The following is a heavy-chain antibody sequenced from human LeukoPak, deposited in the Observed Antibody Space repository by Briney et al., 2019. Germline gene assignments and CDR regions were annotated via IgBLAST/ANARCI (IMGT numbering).Heavy chain of an antibody. CDR3: ARTPYYDLSMDV. D-gene: IGHD3-3*01. CDR2: IYYSGST. Sequence: PSETLSLTCTVSGGSTSNSSSSWGWIPQPPGKGLEWIGTIYYSGSTYYNPSLKSRVTVSVDTSKNHFSLKLRSVTAADTAVYYCARTPYYDLSMDVWGKGTTVTVSS. J-gene: IGHJ6*03. CDR1: GGSTSNSSSS. V-gene: IGHV4-39*07.